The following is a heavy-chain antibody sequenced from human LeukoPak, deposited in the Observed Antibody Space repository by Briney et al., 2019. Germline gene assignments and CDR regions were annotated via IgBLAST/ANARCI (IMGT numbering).Heavy chain of an antibody. D-gene: IGHD3-22*01. Sequence: GGSLRLSCAASGFTFSSYAMSWVRQAPGKGLEWVSSISSSSSYIYYADSVKGRFTISRDNAKNSLYLQMNSLRAEDTAVYYCARGDSSGYPNWGQGTLVTVSS. J-gene: IGHJ4*02. CDR2: ISSSSSYI. V-gene: IGHV3-21*01. CDR3: ARGDSSGYPN. CDR1: GFTFSSYA.